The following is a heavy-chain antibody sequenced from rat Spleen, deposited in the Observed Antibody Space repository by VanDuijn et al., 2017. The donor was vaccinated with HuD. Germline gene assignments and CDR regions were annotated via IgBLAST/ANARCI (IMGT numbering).Heavy chain of an antibody. CDR1: GFTFSDYG. Sequence: EVQLVESGGGLVQPGRSLKLSCAASGFTFSDYGMAWVRQAPAKGLEWVATISYDGSTTYYRDSMKGRFTVSRENAKNTLYLQMDSLRSEDTATYYCPRGGYFRYWGQGVMVTVSS. CDR3: PRGGYFRY. V-gene: IGHV5-29*01. J-gene: IGHJ2*01. D-gene: IGHD1-12*03. CDR2: ISYDGSTT.